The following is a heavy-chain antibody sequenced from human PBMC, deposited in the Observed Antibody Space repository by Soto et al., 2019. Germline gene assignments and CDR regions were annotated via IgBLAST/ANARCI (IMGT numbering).Heavy chain of an antibody. CDR3: ASNIPDAFGYGMDF. J-gene: IGHJ6*02. CDR1: GGSISSGGYY. CDR2: IYYSGST. V-gene: IGHV4-31*03. Sequence: SETLSLTCTVSGGSISSGGYYWSWIRQHPGKGLEWIGYIYYSGSTYYNPSLKSRVTISVDTSKNQFSLKLSSVTAADTAVYYCASNIPDAFGYGMDFWGQGTTVTVSS. D-gene: IGHD3-10*01.